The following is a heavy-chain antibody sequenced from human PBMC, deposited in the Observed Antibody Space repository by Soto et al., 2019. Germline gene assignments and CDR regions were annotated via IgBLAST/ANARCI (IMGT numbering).Heavy chain of an antibody. J-gene: IGHJ3*02. CDR1: GGTFSNYA. CDR3: ARELPPAPCRFREDALDI. Sequence: QVQLVQSGAELKKPGSSVKVSCQASGGTFSNYAISWVRQAPGQGLEWMGKIIPIFGTTNYAQNFRGRVTISADECTTTAYMELSTLRSDDTVLYYCARELPPAPCRFREDALDIWSQGTMITVSS. D-gene: IGHD3-10*01. V-gene: IGHV1-69*15. CDR2: IIPIFGTT.